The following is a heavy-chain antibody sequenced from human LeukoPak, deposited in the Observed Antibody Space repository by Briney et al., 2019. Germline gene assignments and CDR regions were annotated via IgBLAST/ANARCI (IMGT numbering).Heavy chain of an antibody. CDR3: ARGLRYFDWLSLPPDY. D-gene: IGHD3-9*01. Sequence: ASVKVSCKASGYTFTGYYMHWVRQAPGQGLEWMGWINPNSGDTNYAQKFQGRVTMTRDTSISTAYMELSRLRSDDTAVYYCARGLRYFDWLSLPPDYWGQGTLVTVSS. V-gene: IGHV1-2*02. CDR1: GYTFTGYY. J-gene: IGHJ4*02. CDR2: INPNSGDT.